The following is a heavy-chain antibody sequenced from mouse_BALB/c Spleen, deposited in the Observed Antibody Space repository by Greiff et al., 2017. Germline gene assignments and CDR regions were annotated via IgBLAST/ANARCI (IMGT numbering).Heavy chain of an antibody. CDR2: ISSGGGST. Sequence: EVQLVESGGGLVKPGGSLKLSCAASGFAFSSYDMSWVRQTPEKRLEWVAYISSGGGSTYYPDTVKGRFTISRDNAKNTLYLQMSSLKSEDTAMYDCSRQEYGNYVRAMDYWGQGTSVTVSS. CDR3: SRQEYGNYVRAMDY. CDR1: GFAFSSYD. J-gene: IGHJ4*01. V-gene: IGHV5-12-1*01. D-gene: IGHD2-10*02.